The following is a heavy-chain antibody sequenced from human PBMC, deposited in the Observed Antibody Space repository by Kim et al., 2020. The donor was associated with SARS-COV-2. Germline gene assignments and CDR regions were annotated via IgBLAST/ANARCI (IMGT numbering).Heavy chain of an antibody. Sequence: GGSLRLSCAASGFTFSDHYIDWVRQGPGKGLEWVARTTNKGHSYSTEYAASARGRFTISRDDSKKSVYLQMNSLKIEXSAVXYCVSPQEYSGGWTDYWGRGTXXTVSS. CDR3: VSPQEYSGGWTDY. V-gene: IGHV3-72*01. CDR2: TTNKGHSYST. CDR1: GFTFSDHY. J-gene: IGHJ4*02. D-gene: IGHD6-19*01.